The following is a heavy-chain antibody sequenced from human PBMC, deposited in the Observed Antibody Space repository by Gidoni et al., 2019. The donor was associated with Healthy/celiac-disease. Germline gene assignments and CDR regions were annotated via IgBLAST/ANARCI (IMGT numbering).Heavy chain of an antibody. CDR2: IIPIFGTA. V-gene: IGHV1-69*06. D-gene: IGHD4-17*01. CDR1: GGTFSSYA. CDR3: AIQTTVTPDYYYYGMDV. Sequence: QVQLVQSGAEVKKPGSSAKVSCKASGGTFSSYAISWVRQAPGQGLEWMGGIIPIFGTANYAQKFQGRVTITADKSTSTAYMELSSLRSEDTAVYYCAIQTTVTPDYYYYGMDVWGQGTTVTVSS. J-gene: IGHJ6*02.